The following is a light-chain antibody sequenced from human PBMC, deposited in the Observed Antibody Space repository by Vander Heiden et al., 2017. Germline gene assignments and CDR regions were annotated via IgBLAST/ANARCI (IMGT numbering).Light chain of an antibody. Sequence: DIKMTQSPSTLSASVGDRVTITCRASQSISSWLAWYQQKPGKAPNLLIYDASSLKRGVPSRFSGSGSGTEFTLTINSLQPDDFATYYCQQYNTYSTFGQGTKVAIK. J-gene: IGKJ1*01. CDR3: QQYNTYST. V-gene: IGKV1-5*01. CDR2: DAS. CDR1: QSISSW.